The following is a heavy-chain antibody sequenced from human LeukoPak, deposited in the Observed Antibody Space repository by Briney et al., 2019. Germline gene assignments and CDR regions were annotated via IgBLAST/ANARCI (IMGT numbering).Heavy chain of an antibody. V-gene: IGHV4-28*01. CDR2: IYYSGST. J-gene: IGHJ4*02. D-gene: IGHD4-11*01. Sequence: SETLSLTCAVSGYSISSSNWWGWIRQPPGKGLEWIGYIYYSGSTYDNPSLKSRVTMSVDTSKNQFSLKLSSVTAADTAVYYCARHDYSNYPVFNYWGQGTLVTVSS. CDR3: ARHDYSNYPVFNY. CDR1: GYSISSSNW.